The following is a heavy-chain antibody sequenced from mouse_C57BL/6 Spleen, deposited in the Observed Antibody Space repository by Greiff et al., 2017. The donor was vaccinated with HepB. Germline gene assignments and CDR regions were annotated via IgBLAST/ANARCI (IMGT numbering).Heavy chain of an antibody. V-gene: IGHV1-61*01. CDR3: ARAHYYGSREGIMDY. Sequence: QVQLQQPGAELVRPGSSVKLSCKASGYTFTSYWMDWVKQRPGQGLEWIGNIYPSDSETHYNQKFKDKATLTVDKSSSTAYMQLSSLTSEDSAVYYCARAHYYGSREGIMDYWGQGTSVTVSS. CDR2: IYPSDSET. J-gene: IGHJ4*01. CDR1: GYTFTSYW. D-gene: IGHD1-1*01.